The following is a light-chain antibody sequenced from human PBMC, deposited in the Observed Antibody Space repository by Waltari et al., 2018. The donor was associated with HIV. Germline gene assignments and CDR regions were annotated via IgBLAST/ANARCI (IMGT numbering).Light chain of an antibody. V-gene: IGKV3-20*01. J-gene: IGKJ4*01. CDR1: QSVSSNY. CDR2: GTS. CDR3: QQFGSSPLT. Sequence: ELVLTQSPGPLSLSPGDTATLSCRASQSVSSNYFAWYQQRPGQAPRLLIYGTSNRATGIPDRFSGSGSGTDFTLTISRLEPEDSAVYYCQQFGSSPLTFGGGTKVEIK.